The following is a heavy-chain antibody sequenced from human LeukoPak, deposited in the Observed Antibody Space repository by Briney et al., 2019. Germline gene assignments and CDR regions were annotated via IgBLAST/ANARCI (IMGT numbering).Heavy chain of an antibody. Sequence: GGSLRLSCAASGFTFSSYGMHWVRQAPGKGLEWVAVISYDGSNKYYADSVKGRFTISRDNSKNTLYLQMNSLRAEDTAVYYCAKDSAPYGDYGYYFDYRGQGTLVTVSS. CDR2: ISYDGSNK. CDR3: AKDSAPYGDYGYYFDY. V-gene: IGHV3-30*18. D-gene: IGHD4-17*01. J-gene: IGHJ4*02. CDR1: GFTFSSYG.